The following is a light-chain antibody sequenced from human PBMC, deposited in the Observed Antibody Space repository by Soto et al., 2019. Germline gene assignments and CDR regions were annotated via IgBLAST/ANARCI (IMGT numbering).Light chain of an antibody. CDR3: QQYNNSLGT. Sequence: EIVMTQSPATLSVSPGERATLSCRASQSVSSNLAWYQQKPGQAPRLLIYGASTRATGIPARFSGSGSGTEFTLTISSLQSEDFAVYYCQQYNNSLGTFRQGTKVEIK. V-gene: IGKV3-15*01. J-gene: IGKJ1*01. CDR1: QSVSSN. CDR2: GAS.